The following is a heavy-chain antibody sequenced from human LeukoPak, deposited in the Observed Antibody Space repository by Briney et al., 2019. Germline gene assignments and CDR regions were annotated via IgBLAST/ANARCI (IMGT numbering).Heavy chain of an antibody. Sequence: SETLSLTCTVSGGSVSSGSYYWSWIRQPPGKGLEWIGYIYYSGSTNYNPSLKSRVTISVDTSKNQFSLKLSSVTAADTAVYYCARDRPVYSNYVEARYYYYYGMDVWGQGTTVTVSS. D-gene: IGHD4-11*01. CDR3: ARDRPVYSNYVEARYYYYYGMDV. CDR2: IYYSGST. V-gene: IGHV4-61*01. J-gene: IGHJ6*02. CDR1: GGSVSSGSYY.